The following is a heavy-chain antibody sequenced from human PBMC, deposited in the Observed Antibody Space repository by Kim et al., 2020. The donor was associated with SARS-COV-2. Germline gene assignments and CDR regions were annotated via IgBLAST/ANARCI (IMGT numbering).Heavy chain of an antibody. CDR3: ARGPVLLWFGELLRESWFDP. CDR2: MNPNSGNT. J-gene: IGHJ5*02. CDR1: GYTFTSYD. Sequence: ASVKVSCKASGYTFTSYDINWVRQATGQGLEWMGWMNPNSGNTGYAQKFQGRVTMTRNTSISTAYMELSSLRSEDTAVYYCARGPVLLWFGELLRESWFDPWGQGTLVTVSS. D-gene: IGHD3-10*01. V-gene: IGHV1-8*01.